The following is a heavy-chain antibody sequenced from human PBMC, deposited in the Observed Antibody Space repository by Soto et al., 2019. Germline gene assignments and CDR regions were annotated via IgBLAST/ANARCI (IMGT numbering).Heavy chain of an antibody. CDR3: TRRGRQSANWFDP. V-gene: IGHV1-69*06. J-gene: IGHJ5*02. Sequence: QVQLVQSGAEVKTPGSSVKVSCKASGGTFNSYSIDWVRQAPGQGFEWMGGIIPMSGRPNYDQRFQGRVTFSADKSTNTVYMEVNSLTHEATAVYYCTRRGRQSANWFDPWGQGTLVTVSS. CDR2: IIPMSGRP. CDR1: GGTFNSYS.